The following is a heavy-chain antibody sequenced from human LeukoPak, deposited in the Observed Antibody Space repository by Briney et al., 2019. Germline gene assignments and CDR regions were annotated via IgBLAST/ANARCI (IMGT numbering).Heavy chain of an antibody. Sequence: GGSLRLSCAASGFTFSSYAMSWVRQAPGKGLEWVSAISGSGGSTYYADSVKGRFTISRDNSKNTLYLQMNSLRAEDTAVYYCAKGPTYYDILTGYSAWGQGTLVTVSS. CDR2: ISGSGGST. V-gene: IGHV3-23*01. CDR1: GFTFSSYA. J-gene: IGHJ5*02. D-gene: IGHD3-9*01. CDR3: AKGPTYYDILTGYSA.